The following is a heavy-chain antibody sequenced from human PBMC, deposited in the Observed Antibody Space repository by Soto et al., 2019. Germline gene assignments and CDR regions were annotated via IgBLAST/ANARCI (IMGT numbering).Heavy chain of an antibody. J-gene: IGHJ6*03. V-gene: IGHV4-34*01. Sequence: SETMSLTCAVYGGYISRYSWSWIRQPPGKWLEWNREINHSGSTNYNSALKSRVTISVDTSKNQFSLKLSSVTAADTAVYYCARAGPIVVVPAARDVRHYYSYMDVWGKGTTVTVSS. CDR1: GGYISRYS. CDR2: INHSGST. CDR3: ARAGPIVVVPAARDVRHYYSYMDV. D-gene: IGHD2-2*01.